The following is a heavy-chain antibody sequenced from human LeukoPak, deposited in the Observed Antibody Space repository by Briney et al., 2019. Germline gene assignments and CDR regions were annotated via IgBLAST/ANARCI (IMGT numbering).Heavy chain of an antibody. CDR3: ARDKGTYYYDSSPEGY. Sequence: GGSLRLSCAASGFTFSSYEMNWVRQAPGKGLERVSYISSSGSTIYYADSVKGRFTISRDNAKNSLYLQMNSLRAEDTAVYYCARDKGTYYYDSSPEGYWGQGTLVTVSS. D-gene: IGHD3-22*01. V-gene: IGHV3-48*03. CDR1: GFTFSSYE. J-gene: IGHJ4*02. CDR2: ISSSGSTI.